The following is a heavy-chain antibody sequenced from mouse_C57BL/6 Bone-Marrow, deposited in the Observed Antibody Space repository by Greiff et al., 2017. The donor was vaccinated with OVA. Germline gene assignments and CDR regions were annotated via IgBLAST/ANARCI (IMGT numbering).Heavy chain of an antibody. Sequence: EVQVVESGEGLVKPGGSLKLSCAASGFTFSSYAMSWVRQTPEKRLEWVAYISSGGDYIYYADTVKGRFTISRDNARNTLYLQMSSLKSEDTAMYYCTRASYYGNPYFDYWGQGTTLTVSS. CDR2: ISSGGDYI. D-gene: IGHD2-1*01. V-gene: IGHV5-9-1*02. CDR1: GFTFSSYA. J-gene: IGHJ2*01. CDR3: TRASYYGNPYFDY.